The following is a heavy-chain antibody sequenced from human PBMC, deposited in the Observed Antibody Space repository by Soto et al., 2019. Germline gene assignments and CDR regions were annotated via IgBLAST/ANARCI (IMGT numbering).Heavy chain of an antibody. CDR3: ARGYYDILTAYPY. CDR2: ITPIFGTT. D-gene: IGHD3-9*01. Sequence: GASVKVSCKASGGTFSSYAISWVRQAPGQGLEWMGGITPIFGTTNYAQRFQGRVTITADKSTSTAYMELSSLRSEDTAVYYCARGYYDILTAYPYWGQGTLITVSS. V-gene: IGHV1-69*06. CDR1: GGTFSSYA. J-gene: IGHJ4*02.